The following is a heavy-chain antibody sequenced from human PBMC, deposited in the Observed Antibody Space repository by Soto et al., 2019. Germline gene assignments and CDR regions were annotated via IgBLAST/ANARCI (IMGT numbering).Heavy chain of an antibody. J-gene: IGHJ6*02. D-gene: IGHD6-13*01. Sequence: PGESLKISCKGSGYSFTSYWISWVRQMPGKGLEWMGRIDPSDSYTNYSPSFQGHVTISADKSISTAYLQWSSLKASDTAMYYCARRVGIAAAGTGYYYYYYGMDVWGQGTTVTVSS. CDR3: ARRVGIAAAGTGYYYYYYGMDV. CDR1: GYSFTSYW. CDR2: IDPSDSYT. V-gene: IGHV5-10-1*01.